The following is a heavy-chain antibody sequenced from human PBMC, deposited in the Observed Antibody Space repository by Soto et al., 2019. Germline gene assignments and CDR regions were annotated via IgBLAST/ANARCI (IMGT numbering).Heavy chain of an antibody. J-gene: IGHJ4*02. Sequence: SETLSLTCTVSGGSISSGGYYWSWIRQHPGKGLEWIGYIYYSGSTYYNPSLKSRVTISVDTSKNQFSLKLSSVTAADTAVYYCARAKKSLVTLFDYWGQGTLVPVSS. CDR3: ARAKKSLVTLFDY. V-gene: IGHV4-31*03. CDR2: IYYSGST. D-gene: IGHD2-15*01. CDR1: GGSISSGGYY.